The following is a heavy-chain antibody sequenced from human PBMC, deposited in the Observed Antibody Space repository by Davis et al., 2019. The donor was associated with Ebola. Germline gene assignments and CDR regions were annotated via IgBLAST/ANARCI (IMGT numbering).Heavy chain of an antibody. CDR1: GGSVSSGSYY. J-gene: IGHJ5*02. D-gene: IGHD6-13*01. CDR3: ARLHSRGSSSWYGPLGWFDP. Sequence: MPGGSLRLSCTVSGGSVSSGSYYWSWIRQPPGKGLEWIGYIYYSGNTYYNPSLKSRVTISVDTSKNQFSLKLSSVTAADTAVYYCARLHSRGSSSWYGPLGWFDPWGQGTLVTVSS. CDR2: IYYSGNT. V-gene: IGHV4-61*01.